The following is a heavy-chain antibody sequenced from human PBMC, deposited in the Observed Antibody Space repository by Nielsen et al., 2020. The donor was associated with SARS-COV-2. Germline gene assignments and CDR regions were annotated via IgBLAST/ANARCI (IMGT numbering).Heavy chain of an antibody. CDR3: ARHPYPDYGGWYYFDY. CDR1: GYSFTSYW. Sequence: GESLKISCKGSGYSFTSYWISWVRQMPGKGLEWMGRTDPSDSYTNYSPSFQGHVTISADKSISTAYLQWSSLKASDTAMYYCARHPYPDYGGWYYFDYWGQGTLVTVSS. CDR2: TDPSDSYT. V-gene: IGHV5-10-1*01. D-gene: IGHD4-23*01. J-gene: IGHJ4*02.